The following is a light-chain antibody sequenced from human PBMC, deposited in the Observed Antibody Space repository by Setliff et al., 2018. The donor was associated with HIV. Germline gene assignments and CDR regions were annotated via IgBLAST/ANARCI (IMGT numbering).Light chain of an antibody. Sequence: QSALPQPASVSGSPGQSITISCTGTSSDIGGYNYVSWYQQHPGKAPKLVISEVSNRPSGLSNRFSGSKSGDTASLTISGLQTEDEADYYCSSYTATSTLYVFGTGTKVTVL. CDR1: SSDIGGYNY. CDR3: SSYTATSTLYV. J-gene: IGLJ1*01. CDR2: EVS. V-gene: IGLV2-14*01.